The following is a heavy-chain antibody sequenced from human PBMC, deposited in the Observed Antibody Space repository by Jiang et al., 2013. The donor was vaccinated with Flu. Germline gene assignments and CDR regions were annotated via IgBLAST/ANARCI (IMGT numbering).Heavy chain of an antibody. CDR2: IYYSGST. CDR1: GGSISSYY. J-gene: IGHJ5*02. D-gene: IGHD3-22*01. CDR3: ARGRSYYDSSGYYRRYNWFDP. V-gene: IGHV4-59*01. Sequence: KPSETLSLTCTVSGGSISSYYWSWIRQPPGKGLEWIGYIYYSGSTNYNPSLKSRVTISVDTSKNQFSLKLSSVTAADTAVYYCARGRSYYDSSGYYRRYNWFDPWGQGTLVTVSS.